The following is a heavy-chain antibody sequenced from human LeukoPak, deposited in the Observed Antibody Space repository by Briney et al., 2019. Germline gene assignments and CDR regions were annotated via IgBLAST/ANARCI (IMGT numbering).Heavy chain of an antibody. V-gene: IGHV4-39*07. CDR1: GGSISSSSYY. CDR2: IYYSGST. Sequence: SETLFLTCTVSGGSISSSSYYWGWIRQPPGKGLEWIGSIYYSGSTYYNPSLKSRVTISVDTSKNQFSLKLTSVTAADTAVYYCARKGEHYYDSGKLWPAWFDLWGQGTLVTVSS. J-gene: IGHJ5*02. CDR3: ARKGEHYYDSGKLWPAWFDL. D-gene: IGHD3-10*01.